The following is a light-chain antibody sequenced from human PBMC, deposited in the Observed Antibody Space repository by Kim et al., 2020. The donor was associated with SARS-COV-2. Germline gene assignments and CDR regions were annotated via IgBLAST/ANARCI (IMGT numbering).Light chain of an antibody. J-gene: IGKJ2*01. Sequence: SGSPGARATLSCRASQSVGRNLAWYQQRLGQAPRLLIYDASTRATGIPVRFSASGSGTEFTLTISSLQSEDFAIYYCQNYNNWPYTFGQGTKLEI. V-gene: IGKV3-15*01. CDR2: DAS. CDR1: QSVGRN. CDR3: QNYNNWPYT.